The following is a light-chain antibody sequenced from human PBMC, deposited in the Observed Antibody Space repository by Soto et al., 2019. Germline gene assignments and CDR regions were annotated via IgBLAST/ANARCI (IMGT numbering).Light chain of an antibody. CDR2: GAS. J-gene: IGKJ2*01. Sequence: EIVLTQSPDTLSLSPGERATLSCRASQSLSSNYLAWYQQKPGQAPRLLIYGASTRAAGLPDRFSGTGSGTDFTLSISRLEPEDFAVYYFHQYHSSPDTFGQGTKLEIK. CDR1: QSLSSNY. V-gene: IGKV3-20*01. CDR3: HQYHSSPDT.